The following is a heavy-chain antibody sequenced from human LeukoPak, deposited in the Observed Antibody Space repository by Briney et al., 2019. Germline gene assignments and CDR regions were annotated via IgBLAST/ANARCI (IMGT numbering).Heavy chain of an antibody. CDR1: GFTFSNYN. CDR2: ISGSSSTT. Sequence: PGGSLRLSCAASGFTFSNYNMNWVRQAPGKGLEWVSYISGSSSTTSYADSVKGRFTISRDNAKSSLYLQMNSLRDDDTAVYYCAKDWGAVAGTAYFGWGQGTLVTVSS. CDR3: AKDWGAVAGTAYFG. V-gene: IGHV3-48*02. J-gene: IGHJ4*02. D-gene: IGHD6-19*01.